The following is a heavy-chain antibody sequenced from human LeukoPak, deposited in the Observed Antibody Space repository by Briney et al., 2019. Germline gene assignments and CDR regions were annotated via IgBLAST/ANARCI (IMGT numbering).Heavy chain of an antibody. CDR3: ARGFGRFSTPQDDDWFDP. D-gene: IGHD2/OR15-2a*01. V-gene: IGHV1-2*02. Sequence: GASVKVSCKASGYTFTGYYMHWVRQAPGQGLEWMGWINPNSGGTNYAQKFQGRVTMTRDTSISTAYMELSRLRSDDTAVYYCARGFGRFSTPQDDDWFDPWGQGTLVTVSS. CDR2: INPNSGGT. CDR1: GYTFTGYY. J-gene: IGHJ5*02.